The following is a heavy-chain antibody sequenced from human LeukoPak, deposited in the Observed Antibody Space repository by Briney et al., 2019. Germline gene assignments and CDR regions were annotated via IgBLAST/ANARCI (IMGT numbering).Heavy chain of an antibody. CDR3: ARVAMYESFFDY. D-gene: IGHD2-8*01. J-gene: IGHJ4*02. CDR2: IYNSGRT. CDR1: GGSIGIYY. V-gene: IGHV4-4*07. Sequence: PSETLSLTCTVSGGSIGIYYWSWIRQPAGKGLEWIGRIYNSGRTKYSPSLESRVTMSIDTSKTQFSLKLSSVSAADTAVYYCARVAMYESFFDYWGQGTLVTVSS.